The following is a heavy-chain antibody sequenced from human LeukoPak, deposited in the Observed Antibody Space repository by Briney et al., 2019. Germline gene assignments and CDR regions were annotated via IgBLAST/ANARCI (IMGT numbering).Heavy chain of an antibody. Sequence: NPSQTLSLTCAVSGGSISSGGYSWSWIRQPPGKGLKWIGYIYYSGSTYYNPSLKSRVTISVDTSKNQFSLKLSSVTAADTAVYYCARDDSMVRGVPDYWGQGTLVTVSS. V-gene: IGHV4-30-4*07. CDR3: ARDDSMVRGVPDY. J-gene: IGHJ4*02. CDR2: IYYSGST. CDR1: GGSISSGGYS. D-gene: IGHD3-10*01.